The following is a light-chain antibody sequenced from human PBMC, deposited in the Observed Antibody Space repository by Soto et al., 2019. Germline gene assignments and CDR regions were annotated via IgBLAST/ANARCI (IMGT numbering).Light chain of an antibody. Sequence: DIQLTQSPSFLSASVGERVTITCRASQSVSNWLAWYQQKPGKAPNLLIYDVSSLESGVPSRLSGSGSGTEFILTISSLQPDDFATYYCQQYDSYSWTFGQGTKVDIK. CDR2: DVS. V-gene: IGKV1-5*01. J-gene: IGKJ1*01. CDR3: QQYDSYSWT. CDR1: QSVSNW.